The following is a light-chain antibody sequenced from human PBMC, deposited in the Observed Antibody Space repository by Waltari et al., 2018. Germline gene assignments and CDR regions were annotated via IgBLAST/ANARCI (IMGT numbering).Light chain of an antibody. CDR2: AAS. CDR1: QGISTW. J-gene: IGKJ1*01. Sequence: DIQMTQSPSSVSASVGDRVTIPCRASQGISTWLAWYQQKPGKAPQLLIYAASPLQSGVPSRFSGSGSGTDFTLTISNLQPEDFATYYCQQGSIFPRTFGQGTKVEIQ. V-gene: IGKV1-12*01. CDR3: QQGSIFPRT.